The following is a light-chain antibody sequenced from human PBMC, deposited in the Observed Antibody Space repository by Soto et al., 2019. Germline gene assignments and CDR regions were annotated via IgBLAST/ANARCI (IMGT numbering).Light chain of an antibody. CDR2: GAS. Sequence: EMVLTQSPATLSLSPGERATISCRATQSVSNYYLAWYQQKPGQAPRLLIYGASNRATGIPDRFSGSGSGTDFTLTISRLEPEDFAVYYCQQYGSSGTFGQGTKVDI. J-gene: IGKJ1*01. CDR1: QSVSNYY. V-gene: IGKV3-20*01. CDR3: QQYGSSGT.